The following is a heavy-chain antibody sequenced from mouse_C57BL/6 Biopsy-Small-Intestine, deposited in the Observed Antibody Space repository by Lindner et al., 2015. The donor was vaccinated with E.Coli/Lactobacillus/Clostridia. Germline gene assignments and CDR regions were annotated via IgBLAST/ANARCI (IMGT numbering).Heavy chain of an antibody. CDR2: ISSGGSYT. CDR1: GFTFSTYG. V-gene: IGHV5-6*01. J-gene: IGHJ4*01. D-gene: IGHD2-2*01. Sequence: VQLQESGGDLVKPGGSLKPSCAASGFTFSTYGMSWVRQTPDKRLEWVATISSGGSYTYYPDSVKGRFTISRDNAKNTLYLQMGSLKSEDTAMYYCVRQGYYDAMDYWGQGTSVTVSS. CDR3: VRQGYYDAMDY.